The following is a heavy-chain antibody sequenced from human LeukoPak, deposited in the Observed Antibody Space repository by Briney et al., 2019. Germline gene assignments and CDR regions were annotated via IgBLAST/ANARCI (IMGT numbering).Heavy chain of an antibody. CDR1: GFTFSSYA. Sequence: PGGSLRLSCAASGFTFSSYAMSWVRQAPGKGLEWVSTISGSGGSTFYADSVKGRFTISRDNSKNTLYLQMSSLRAEDTAVYFCARDDDTTGRYSRFDYWGQGTLVTVSS. CDR2: ISGSGGST. D-gene: IGHD3-22*01. CDR3: ARDDDTTGRYSRFDY. J-gene: IGHJ4*02. V-gene: IGHV3-23*01.